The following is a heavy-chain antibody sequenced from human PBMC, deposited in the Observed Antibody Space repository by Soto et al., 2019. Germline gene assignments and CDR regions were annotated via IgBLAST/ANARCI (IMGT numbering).Heavy chain of an antibody. CDR1: GYTFITYG. CDR2: ISAYNGNT. V-gene: IGHV1-18*01. Sequence: QVQLVQSGAEVKKPGASVKVSCKAYGYTFITYGINWVRQAPGQGLEWMAWISAYNGNTYYAQNFQGRVTITTDTATSTAYMELRSLRSDDTAIYCCARGTSKDFWGQRTLVTVSS. J-gene: IGHJ4*02. CDR3: ARGTSKDF.